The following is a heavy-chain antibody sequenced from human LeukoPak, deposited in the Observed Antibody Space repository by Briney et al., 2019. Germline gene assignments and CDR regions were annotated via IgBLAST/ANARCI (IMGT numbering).Heavy chain of an antibody. J-gene: IGHJ4*02. CDR1: GYTFTSYD. V-gene: IGHV1-8*01. Sequence: ASVKVSCRASGYTFTSYDINWVRQATGQGLEWVGWMNPNSGNTGYAQKSQGRVTMTRNTSISTDYMELSSLTSEDTAVYYCASIHDYSNYDYFDYWGQGTLVTVSS. CDR3: ASIHDYSNYDYFDY. CDR2: MNPNSGNT. D-gene: IGHD4-4*01.